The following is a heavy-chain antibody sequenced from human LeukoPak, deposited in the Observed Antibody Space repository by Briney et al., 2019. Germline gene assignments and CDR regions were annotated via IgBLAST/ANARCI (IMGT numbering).Heavy chain of an antibody. D-gene: IGHD5-12*01. V-gene: IGHV4-59*01. Sequence: SETLSLTCAVYGGSFSGYYWSWIRQPPGKGLEWIGYIYYSGSTNYNPSLKSRVTISVDTSKNQFSLKLSSVTATDTVVYYCARAGYSGSDFSVWGEGSTVTVSS. J-gene: IGHJ6*04. CDR2: IYYSGST. CDR3: ARAGYSGSDFSV. CDR1: GGSFSGYY.